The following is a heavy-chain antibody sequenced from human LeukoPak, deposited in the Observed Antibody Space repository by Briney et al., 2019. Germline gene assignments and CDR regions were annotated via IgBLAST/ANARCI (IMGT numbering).Heavy chain of an antibody. CDR1: GYTFTGYY. D-gene: IGHD3-3*01. CDR3: ARENDFWSGYSS. V-gene: IGHV1-2*02. J-gene: IGHJ4*02. CDR2: INPNSGGT. Sequence: ASVKVSCKASGYTFTGYYMHWVRQAPGQGLEWMGWINPNSGGTNYAQKFQGRVTMTRDTSISTAYMELSSLTSEDTAVYYCARENDFWSGYSSWGQGTLVTVSS.